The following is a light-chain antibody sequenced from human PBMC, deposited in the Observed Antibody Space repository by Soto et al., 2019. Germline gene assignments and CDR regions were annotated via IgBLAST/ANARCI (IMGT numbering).Light chain of an antibody. CDR3: KSYTTSATYV. CDR2: DVS. J-gene: IGLJ1*01. Sequence: QSVLSQPASVSGSPGQSITISCTGTSSDVGAYNFVSWYQHHPGKASKLIIYDVSNRPSGVSCRFSGSKSGNTASLTISGLQAEDEADYYCKSYTTSATYVFGTGTKVTVL. V-gene: IGLV2-14*03. CDR1: SSDVGAYNF.